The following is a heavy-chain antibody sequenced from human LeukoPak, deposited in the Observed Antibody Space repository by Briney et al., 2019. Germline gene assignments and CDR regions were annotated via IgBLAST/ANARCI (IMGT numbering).Heavy chain of an antibody. D-gene: IGHD5-12*01. CDR2: ISYDGSNK. CDR1: GFTFSGYA. V-gene: IGHV3-30-3*01. Sequence: HPGGSLRLSCTASGFTFSGYAMHWVRQAPGKGLEWVAVISYDGSNKYYADSVKGRFTISRDNSKNTLYLQMNSLRAEDTAVYYCAREFDYGGYADYWGQGTLVTVSS. CDR3: AREFDYGGYADY. J-gene: IGHJ4*02.